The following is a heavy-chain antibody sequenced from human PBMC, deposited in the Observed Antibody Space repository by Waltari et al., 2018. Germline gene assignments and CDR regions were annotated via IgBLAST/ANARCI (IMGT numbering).Heavy chain of an antibody. CDR2: IYHSGNT. V-gene: IGHV4-4*01. CDR1: GGSISRHTW. CDR3: ARVQCSEDSCYGGAWFDP. J-gene: IGHJ5*02. Sequence: HVQLQQSASRLLKPSATAPPTCAAAGGSISRHTWWSWVRQAPAKGLEWIGEIYHSGNTNYSPSLNSRVTVLVDKSKNQFSLKLSSVTAADTAVYWCARVQCSEDSCYGGAWFDPWGQGTLVTVSS. D-gene: IGHD2-15*01.